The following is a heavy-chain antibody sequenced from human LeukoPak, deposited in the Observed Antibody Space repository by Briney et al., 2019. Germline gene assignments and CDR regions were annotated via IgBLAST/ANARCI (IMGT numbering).Heavy chain of an antibody. CDR2: IYYSGST. V-gene: IGHV4-39*01. Sequence: PSETLSLTCTVSGGSISSSSYYWGWIRQPPGKGLEWIVSIYYSGSTYYNPSRKSRVTISVDTSKNQFSLKLSSVTAADTAVYYCARGDCSGGSCYLFDYWGQGALVTVSS. CDR1: GGSISSSSYY. D-gene: IGHD2-15*01. J-gene: IGHJ4*02. CDR3: ARGDCSGGSCYLFDY.